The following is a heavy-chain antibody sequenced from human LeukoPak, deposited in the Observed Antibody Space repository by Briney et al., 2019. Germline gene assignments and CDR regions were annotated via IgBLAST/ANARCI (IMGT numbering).Heavy chain of an antibody. CDR1: GFTFSSYG. V-gene: IGHV3-30*02. J-gene: IGHJ4*02. CDR2: IRYDGSNK. Sequence: PGGSLRLSCAASGFTFSSYGMHWVRQAPGKGLEWVAFIRYDGSNKYYADSVKGRFTISKDNSKNTLYLQMNSLRAEDTAVYYFAKSLCFGGLRVDYFDYGGQGTLAPVS. D-gene: IGHD3-10*01. CDR3: AKSLCFGGLRVDYFDY.